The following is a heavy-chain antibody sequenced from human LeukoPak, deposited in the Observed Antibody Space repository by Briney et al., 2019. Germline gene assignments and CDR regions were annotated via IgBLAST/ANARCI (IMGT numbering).Heavy chain of an antibody. V-gene: IGHV3-74*01. D-gene: IGHD3-22*01. CDR2: INSDGSST. J-gene: IGHJ2*01. CDR3: ARWSTDYYDSSGNYRDWYFDL. Sequence: GGSLRLSCAVSGYTFSSYWMHWVRQAPGKGLVWVSRINSDGSSTRYADSVEGRFTISRDNAKNTLYLQMNSLRAEDTAVYYCARWSTDYYDSSGNYRDWYFDLWGRGTLVTVSS. CDR1: GYTFSSYW.